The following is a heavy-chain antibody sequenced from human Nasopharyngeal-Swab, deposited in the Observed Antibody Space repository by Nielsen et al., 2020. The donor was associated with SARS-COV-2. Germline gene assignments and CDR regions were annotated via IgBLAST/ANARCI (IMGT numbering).Heavy chain of an antibody. Sequence: GGALRLSCAASGFTFDDYAMHWVRQDTGKGLEWVSLISGDGGSTYYADSVKGRFTISRDNSKNSLYLQMNSLRTEDTALYYCAKVLTPVVTPDEDIWGQGTMVTVSS. V-gene: IGHV3-43*02. CDR3: AKVLTPVVTPDEDI. D-gene: IGHD4-23*01. CDR2: ISGDGGST. CDR1: GFTFDDYA. J-gene: IGHJ3*02.